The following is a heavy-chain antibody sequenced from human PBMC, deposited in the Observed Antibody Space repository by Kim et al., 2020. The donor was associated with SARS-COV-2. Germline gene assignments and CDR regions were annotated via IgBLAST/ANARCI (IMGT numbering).Heavy chain of an antibody. V-gene: IGHV3-21*01. J-gene: IGHJ4*02. CDR3: ARGHCGGDCSGY. D-gene: IGHD2-21*02. Sequence: GGSLRLSCAASGFTFSSYSMNWVRQAPGKGLEWVSSISSSSSYIYYADSVKGRFTISRDNAKNSLYLQMNSLRAEDTAVYYCARGHCGGDCSGYWGQGTLVTVSS. CDR1: GFTFSSYS. CDR2: ISSSSSYI.